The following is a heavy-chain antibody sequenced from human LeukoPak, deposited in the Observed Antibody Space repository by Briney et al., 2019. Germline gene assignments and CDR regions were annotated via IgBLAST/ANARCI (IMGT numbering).Heavy chain of an antibody. D-gene: IGHD4-11*01. V-gene: IGHV4-59*08. CDR2: LYYSDGDM. CDR3: GRHPAATAAFDV. J-gene: IGHJ3*01. Sequence: SETLSLNCTVSGGSINNYYWSWIPPPPGQELEGLGYLYYSDGDMKYNPPLKSRLTITVDTSKNQIALMLTSMTAADRAVYYCGRHPAATAAFDVWAQGTMVTVSS. CDR1: GGSINNYY.